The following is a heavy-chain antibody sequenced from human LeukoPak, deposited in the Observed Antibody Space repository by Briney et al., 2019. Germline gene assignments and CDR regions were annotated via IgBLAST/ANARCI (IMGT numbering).Heavy chain of an antibody. J-gene: IGHJ3*02. CDR1: GYTFTGYY. Sequence: GASVKVSCKASGYTFTGYYMHWVRQAPGQGLEWMGWINPNHGDTNYAQKFQGRVTMTRDTSISTAYMELSRLRSDDTAVYYCARGNRIAARPGDAFDIWGQGTMVTVSS. CDR2: INPNHGDT. D-gene: IGHD6-6*01. V-gene: IGHV1-2*02. CDR3: ARGNRIAARPGDAFDI.